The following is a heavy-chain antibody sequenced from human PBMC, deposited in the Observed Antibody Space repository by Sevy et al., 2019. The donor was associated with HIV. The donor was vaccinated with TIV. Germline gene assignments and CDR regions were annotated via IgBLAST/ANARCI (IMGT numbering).Heavy chain of an antibody. CDR3: ATVISSYYFDY. CDR2: ISYDRSDK. J-gene: IGHJ4*02. Sequence: GGSLRLSCAASGFTFGSYGMHWVRQAPGKGLEWVAYISYDRSDKNYADSVKGRFTISRDKSQNTVCLQLNSLRPEDTAVYFCATVISSYYFDYWGQGTLVTVSS. V-gene: IGHV3-30*06. CDR1: GFTFGSYG.